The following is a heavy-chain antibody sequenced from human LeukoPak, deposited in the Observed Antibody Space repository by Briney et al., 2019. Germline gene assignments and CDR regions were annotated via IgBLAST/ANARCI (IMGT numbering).Heavy chain of an antibody. Sequence: PSETLSLTCTVSGGSISSSSYYWGWIRQPPGKGLEWIGSIYYSGSTNYNPSLKSRVTISVDTSKNQFSLKLSSVTAADTAVYYCARVVLDTAMVYFDYWGQGTLVTVSS. CDR2: IYYSGST. J-gene: IGHJ4*02. CDR3: ARVVLDTAMVYFDY. CDR1: GGSISSSSYY. V-gene: IGHV4-39*07. D-gene: IGHD5-18*01.